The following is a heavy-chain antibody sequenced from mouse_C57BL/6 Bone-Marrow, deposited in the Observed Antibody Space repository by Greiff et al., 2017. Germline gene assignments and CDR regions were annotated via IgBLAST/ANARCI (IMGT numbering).Heavy chain of an antibody. V-gene: IGHV1-81*01. CDR1: GYTFTSYG. D-gene: IGHD2-3*01. Sequence: QVQLQQSGAELARPGASVKLSCKASGYTFTSYGISWVKQRTGQGLEWIGEIYPRSGNTYYNEKFKGKATLTADKSSSTAYMELRSLTSEDSAVYICARWLLPFYFDYWGQGTTLTVSA. CDR2: IYPRSGNT. CDR3: ARWLLPFYFDY. J-gene: IGHJ2*01.